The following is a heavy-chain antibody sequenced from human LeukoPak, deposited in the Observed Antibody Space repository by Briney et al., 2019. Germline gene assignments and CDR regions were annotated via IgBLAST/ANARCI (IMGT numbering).Heavy chain of an antibody. D-gene: IGHD6-19*01. CDR2: IKSKTDGGTT. V-gene: IGHV3-15*01. CDR3: ITDHPDSSGWYFSFDY. J-gene: IGHJ4*02. Sequence: GGSLRLSCAASGFTFSNAWMSWVRQAPGKGLEWVGRIKSKTDGGTTDYAAPVKGRFTISRDDSKNTLYLQMNSLKTEDTAVYYCITDHPDSSGWYFSFDYWGQGTLVTVSS. CDR1: GFTFSNAW.